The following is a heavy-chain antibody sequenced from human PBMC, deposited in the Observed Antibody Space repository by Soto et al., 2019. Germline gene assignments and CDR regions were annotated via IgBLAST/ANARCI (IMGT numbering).Heavy chain of an antibody. CDR3: ARGLTYYDFWSGYNRHYYYGMDV. CDR1: GGSFSGYY. D-gene: IGHD3-3*01. CDR2: INHSGST. V-gene: IGHV4-34*01. J-gene: IGHJ6*02. Sequence: SETLSLTCAVYGGSFSGYYWSWTRQPPGKGLEWIGEINHSGSTNYNPSLKSRVTISVDTSKNQFSLKLSSVTAADTAVYYCARGLTYYDFWSGYNRHYYYGMDVWGQGTTVTVSS.